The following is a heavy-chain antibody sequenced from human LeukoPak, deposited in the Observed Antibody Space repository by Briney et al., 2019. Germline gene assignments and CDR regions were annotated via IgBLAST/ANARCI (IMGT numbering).Heavy chain of an antibody. CDR3: ARHERDGYLVD. CDR1: GGSISSYY. J-gene: IGHJ4*02. CDR2: IYYSGST. V-gene: IGHV4-59*08. D-gene: IGHD5-24*01. Sequence: SETLSLTCTVSGGSISSYYWSWIRQPPGKGLEWIGYIYYSGSTNYNPSLKSRVTISVDTSKNQFSLKLSSVTAADTAVYYCARHERDGYLVDWGQGTLATVSS.